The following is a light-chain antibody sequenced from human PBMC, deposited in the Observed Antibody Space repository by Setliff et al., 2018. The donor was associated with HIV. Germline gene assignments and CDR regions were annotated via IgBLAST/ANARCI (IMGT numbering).Light chain of an antibody. Sequence: QSALAQPASVSGSPGQSITISCTGTSSDVGSYNLVSWYQQHPGKAPKLMIYEVSKRPSGVSNRFSGSKSGNTASPTISGLQAEDEADYYCCSYAGSRIFYVFGTGTKV. CDR2: EVS. J-gene: IGLJ1*01. CDR1: SSDVGSYNL. V-gene: IGLV2-23*02. CDR3: CSYAGSRIFYV.